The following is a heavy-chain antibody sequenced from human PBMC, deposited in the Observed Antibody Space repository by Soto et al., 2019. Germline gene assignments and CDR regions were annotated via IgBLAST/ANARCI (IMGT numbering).Heavy chain of an antibody. CDR2: ISAYNGNT. CDR3: ARSRAITSVCMDV. Sequence: ASVKVSCRASGYTFTSYGINWVRQAPGQGLEWMGWISAYNGNTNYAQKLQGRVTMTTDTSTSTAYMELRSLRSDDTAVYYCARSRAITSVCMDVWGQGTTVTVSS. D-gene: IGHD2-2*01. V-gene: IGHV1-18*04. J-gene: IGHJ6*02. CDR1: GYTFTSYG.